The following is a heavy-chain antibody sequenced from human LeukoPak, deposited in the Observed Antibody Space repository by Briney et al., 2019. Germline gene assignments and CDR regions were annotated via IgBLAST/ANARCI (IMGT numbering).Heavy chain of an antibody. CDR1: GGSISSYY. V-gene: IGHV4-59*08. Sequence: SETLSLTCAVSGGSISSYYWSWVRQPPGKGLEWIGYIYYSGSTNYNPSLTSRVTISVDTSKNQFSLKLSSVTAADTAVYYCARFPYSNYDNSDYWGQGTLVTVSS. D-gene: IGHD4-11*01. J-gene: IGHJ4*02. CDR2: IYYSGST. CDR3: ARFPYSNYDNSDY.